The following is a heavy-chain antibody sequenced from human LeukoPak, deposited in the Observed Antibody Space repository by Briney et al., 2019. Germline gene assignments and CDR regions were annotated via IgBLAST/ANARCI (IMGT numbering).Heavy chain of an antibody. J-gene: IGHJ5*02. CDR2: INHSGST. V-gene: IGHV4-34*01. CDR1: GGSFSGYY. Sequence: PSETLSLTCAVYGGSFSGYYWSWIRQPPGKGLEWIGEINHSGSTNYDPSLKSRVTISVDTSKNQFSLKLSSVTAADTAVYYCARGAYDYAWGSYRPPTRFDPWGQGTLVTVSS. CDR3: ARGAYDYAWGSYRPPTRFDP. D-gene: IGHD3-16*02.